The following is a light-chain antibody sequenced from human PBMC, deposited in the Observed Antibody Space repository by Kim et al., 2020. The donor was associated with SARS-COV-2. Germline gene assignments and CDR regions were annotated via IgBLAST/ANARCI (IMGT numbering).Light chain of an antibody. CDR2: GAS. J-gene: IGKJ4*01. CDR1: QSVSSN. V-gene: IGKV3-15*01. CDR3: QQYNNWPPLT. Sequence: APGERPTLSGRSSQSVSSNLAWYQQKPGQAPRLLIYGASTRATGIPARFSGSGSGTEFTLTISSLQSEDFAVYYCQQYNNWPPLTFGGGTKVDIK.